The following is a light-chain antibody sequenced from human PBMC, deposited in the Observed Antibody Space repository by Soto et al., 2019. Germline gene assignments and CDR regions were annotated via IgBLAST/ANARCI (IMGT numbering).Light chain of an antibody. V-gene: IGKV1-5*03. CDR1: QSISSW. J-gene: IGKJ4*01. CDR3: RQYGLT. Sequence: DIQMTQSPSTLSASVGDRVTITCRASQSISSWLAWYQQKPGKAPTLRIYKASSLESGVPSRFSGSGSGTEFTLTISCLQPDEFANHHCRQYGLTAGGGTKVDIK. CDR2: KAS.